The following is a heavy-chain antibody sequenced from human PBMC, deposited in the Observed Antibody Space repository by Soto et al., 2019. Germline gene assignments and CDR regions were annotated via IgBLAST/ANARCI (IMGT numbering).Heavy chain of an antibody. Sequence: SETLSLTCTFSGGSISSSSYYWSWIRQPPGKGLEWIGYIYYSGSTNYNPSLKSRVTISVDTSKNQFSLKLSSVTAADTAVYYCARAPPVAGYYYYYMDVWGKGTTVTVSS. D-gene: IGHD6-19*01. CDR2: IYYSGST. J-gene: IGHJ6*03. CDR3: ARAPPVAGYYYYYMDV. CDR1: GGSISSSSYY. V-gene: IGHV4-61*01.